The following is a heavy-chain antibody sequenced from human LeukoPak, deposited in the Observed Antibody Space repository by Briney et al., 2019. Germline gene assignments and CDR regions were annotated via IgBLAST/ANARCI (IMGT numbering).Heavy chain of an antibody. J-gene: IGHJ4*02. V-gene: IGHV3-23*01. CDR3: ASWPDSRNLGY. D-gene: IGHD4-11*01. CDR1: GFTFNTFA. Sequence: GGSLRLSCTASGFTFNTFAMNWVRQAPGKGLDWVSTIDNSGDSAFYADSVRGRFFISRDNSKNTLYLQMNSLRAEDTATYFCASWPDSRNLGYWGQGTLVTVSS. CDR2: IDNSGDSA.